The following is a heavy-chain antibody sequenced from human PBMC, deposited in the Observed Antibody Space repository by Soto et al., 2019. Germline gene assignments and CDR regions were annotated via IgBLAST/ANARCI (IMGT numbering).Heavy chain of an antibody. V-gene: IGHV4-34*01. Sequence: SETLSLTCAVHGGSFSGYYWSWIRQPPGKGLEWIGEINHSGSTNYNPSLKSRVTISVDTSKNQFSLKLSSVTAADTAVYYCARGSSGLGYDYIWGSYRQYYFDYWGQGTLVTVSS. D-gene: IGHD3-16*02. J-gene: IGHJ4*02. CDR2: INHSGST. CDR1: GGSFSGYY. CDR3: ARGSSGLGYDYIWGSYRQYYFDY.